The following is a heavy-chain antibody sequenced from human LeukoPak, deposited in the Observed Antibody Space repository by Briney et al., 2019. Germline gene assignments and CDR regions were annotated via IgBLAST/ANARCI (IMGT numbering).Heavy chain of an antibody. Sequence: GGSLRLSCAASGFTFGSYGMHWVRQAPGKGLEWVAVIWYDGSNKYYADSVKGRFTISRDNSKNTLYLQMNSLRAEDTAVYYCAKDLRDYRYYFDYWGQRTLVTVSS. CDR3: AKDLRDYRYYFDY. CDR2: IWYDGSNK. J-gene: IGHJ4*02. V-gene: IGHV3-33*06. D-gene: IGHD4-17*01. CDR1: GFTFGSYG.